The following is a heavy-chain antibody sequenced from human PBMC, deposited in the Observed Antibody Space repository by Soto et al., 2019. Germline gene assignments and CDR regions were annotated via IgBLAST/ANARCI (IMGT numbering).Heavy chain of an antibody. J-gene: IGHJ6*02. D-gene: IGHD2-2*01. Sequence: QVQLVESGGGVVQPGRSLRLSCAASGFTFSSYGMHWVRQAPGKGLEWVAVIWYDGSNKYYADSVKGRFTISRDNSKNTLYLQMNSLRAEDTGVYYCAREDCSSTSCYYYYYGIDVWGQGTTVTVSS. V-gene: IGHV3-33*01. CDR3: AREDCSSTSCYYYYYGIDV. CDR2: IWYDGSNK. CDR1: GFTFSSYG.